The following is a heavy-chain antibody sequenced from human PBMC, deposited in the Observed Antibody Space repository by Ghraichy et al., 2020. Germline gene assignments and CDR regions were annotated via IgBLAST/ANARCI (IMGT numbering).Heavy chain of an antibody. V-gene: IGHV3-15*01. J-gene: IGHJ3*02. D-gene: IGHD3-22*01. CDR1: GFTFSNAW. Sequence: GESLNISCAASGFTFSNAWMSWVRQAPGKGLEWVGRIKSKTDGGTTDYAAPVKGRFTISRDDSKNTLYLQMNSLKTEDTAVYYCTSDYYDSSGYYYADAFDIWGQGTMVTVSS. CDR3: TSDYYDSSGYYYADAFDI. CDR2: IKSKTDGGTT.